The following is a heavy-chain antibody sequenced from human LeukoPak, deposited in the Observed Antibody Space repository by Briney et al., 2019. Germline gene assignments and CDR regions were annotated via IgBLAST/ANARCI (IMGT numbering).Heavy chain of an antibody. J-gene: IGHJ4*02. D-gene: IGHD1-26*01. Sequence: GASVKVSCKASGYTFTSYGISWVRQAPGQGLEWMGWISAYNGNTNYAQKLQGRVTMTEDASTDTAYMELSSLRSEDTAVYYCATRERQWELRGLTGWGQGTLVTVSS. CDR3: ATRERQWELRGLTG. V-gene: IGHV1-18*01. CDR2: ISAYNGNT. CDR1: GYTFTSYG.